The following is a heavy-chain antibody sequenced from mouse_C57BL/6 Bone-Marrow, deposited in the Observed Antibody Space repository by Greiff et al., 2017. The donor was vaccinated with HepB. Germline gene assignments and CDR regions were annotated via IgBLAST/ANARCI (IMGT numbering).Heavy chain of an antibody. Sequence: EVMLVESGGDLVKPGGSLKLSCAASGFTFSSYGMSWVRRTPDKRLEWVASISSGGSYTYYPDSVKGRFTISRDNAKNTLYLQMSSLKSEDTAMYYCASDDGYPYYFDYWGQGTTLTVSS. CDR3: ASDDGYPYYFDY. J-gene: IGHJ2*01. CDR1: GFTFSSYG. D-gene: IGHD2-3*01. V-gene: IGHV5-6*01. CDR2: ISSGGSYT.